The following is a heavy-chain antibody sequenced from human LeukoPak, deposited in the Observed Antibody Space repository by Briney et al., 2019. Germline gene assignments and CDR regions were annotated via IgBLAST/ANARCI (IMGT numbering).Heavy chain of an antibody. V-gene: IGHV1-46*01. CDR1: GGTFTSYS. J-gene: IGHJ3*02. D-gene: IGHD1-26*01. Sequence: ASVKVSCKASGGTFTSYSMHWVRQAPGQGLEWMGIINPNGGSTIYAQKFQGRVTMTRDTSTSTAYMELRSLRSDDTAVYYCARRGYSGSYSDAFDIWGQGTMVTVSS. CDR2: INPNGGST. CDR3: ARRGYSGSYSDAFDI.